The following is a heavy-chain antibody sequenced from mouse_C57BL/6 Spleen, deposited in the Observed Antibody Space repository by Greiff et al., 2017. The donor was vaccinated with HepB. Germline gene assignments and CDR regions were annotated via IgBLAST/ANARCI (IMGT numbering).Heavy chain of an antibody. D-gene: IGHD2-4*01. V-gene: IGHV1-42*01. CDR2: INPSTGGT. Sequence: EVQLQQSGPELVKPGASVKISCKASGYSFTGYYMNWVKQSPEKSLEWIGEINPSTGGTTYNKKFKAKATLTVNKSSSTAYMQIKSLTSEDSAVYYCARGDYDYLYAMDYWGQGTSVTVSS. J-gene: IGHJ4*01. CDR1: GYSFTGYY. CDR3: ARGDYDYLYAMDY.